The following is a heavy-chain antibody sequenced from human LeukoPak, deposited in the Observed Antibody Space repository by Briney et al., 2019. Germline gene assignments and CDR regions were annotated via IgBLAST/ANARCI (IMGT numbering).Heavy chain of an antibody. V-gene: IGHV3-7*01. CDR3: ARFPYASTDYYSVPSHLDY. CDR2: IMKDGSET. J-gene: IGHJ4*02. D-gene: IGHD3-22*01. CDR1: GVTLSSYW. Sequence: PGGSLRLSCAASGVTLSSYWMTWVRQAPGKGLEWVANIMKDGSETFYVDSVRGGFSISRDNAKNSLGLQMNSLSAEDTAVYYCARFPYASTDYYSVPSHLDYWGQGTLGTVSS.